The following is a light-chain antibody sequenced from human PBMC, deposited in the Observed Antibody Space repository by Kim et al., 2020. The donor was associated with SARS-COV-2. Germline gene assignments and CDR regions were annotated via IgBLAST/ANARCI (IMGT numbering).Light chain of an antibody. J-gene: IGKJ1*01. V-gene: IGKV3-11*01. CDR1: QTFNDY. CDR2: AAS. CDR3: QQWGHWPTT. Sequence: SWSPGERAPLSCRADQTFNDYLSWYQQKPGQPPRLLIYAASKPPHDTPARFSGSGSGTDFTLTISSLEPEDFAVYYCQQWGHWPTTFGQGTKLEI.